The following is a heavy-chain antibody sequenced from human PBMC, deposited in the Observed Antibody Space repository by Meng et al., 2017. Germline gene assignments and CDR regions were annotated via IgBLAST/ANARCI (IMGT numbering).Heavy chain of an antibody. D-gene: IGHD2-2*01. Sequence: SVKVSCKASGGTFSSYAISWVRQAPGQGLEWMGGIIPIFGTANYAQKFQGRVTITTDESTSTAYMELSSLRSEDTAVYYCARDPPGYCSSTSCYRGGFDPWGQGTLVTVSS. J-gene: IGHJ5*02. CDR2: IIPIFGTA. V-gene: IGHV1-69*05. CDR3: ARDPPGYCSSTSCYRGGFDP. CDR1: GGTFSSYA.